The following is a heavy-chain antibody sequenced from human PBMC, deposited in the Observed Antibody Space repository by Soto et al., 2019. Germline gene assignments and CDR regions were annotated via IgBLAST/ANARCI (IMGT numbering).Heavy chain of an antibody. D-gene: IGHD6-19*01. CDR1: GFTFSSYW. J-gene: IGHJ4*02. V-gene: IGHV3-74*01. Sequence: EVQLVESGGGLVQPGGSLRLSCAASGFTFSSYWMHWVRQAPGKGLVWVSRINSDGSSTSYVDSVKGRFTISRDNAKNTLYLQMNSLSAEDTAVYYCGQIAVAGTGYWGQGTLVTVSS. CDR2: INSDGSST. CDR3: GQIAVAGTGY.